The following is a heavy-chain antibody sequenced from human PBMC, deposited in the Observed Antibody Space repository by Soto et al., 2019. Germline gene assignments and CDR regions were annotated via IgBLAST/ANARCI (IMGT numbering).Heavy chain of an antibody. Sequence: ASVKVSCKDSGYTFTSYGISWVRQAPGQGLEWMGWISAYNGNTNYAQKLQGRVTMTTDTSTSTAYMELRSLRSDDTAVYYCARAYYDILTGYPIEFYFDYWGQGTLVTVSS. CDR1: GYTFTSYG. D-gene: IGHD3-9*01. V-gene: IGHV1-18*01. CDR3: ARAYYDILTGYPIEFYFDY. J-gene: IGHJ4*02. CDR2: ISAYNGNT.